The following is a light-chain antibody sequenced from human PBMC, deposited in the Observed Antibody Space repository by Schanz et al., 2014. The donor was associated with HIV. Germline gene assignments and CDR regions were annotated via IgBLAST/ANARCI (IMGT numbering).Light chain of an antibody. V-gene: IGLV9-49*01. CDR3: GADHGSGSNFVYV. CDR2: VGTGGIVG. J-gene: IGLJ1*01. CDR1: SDYNNYR. Sequence: QLVLTQPPSASASLGASVTLTCTLSSDYNNYRVDWYQQRPGKGPRFVMRVGTGGIVGSKGDGIPERFSVLGSGLNRYLTIKNIQEEDESEYYCGADHGSGSNFVYVFGTGTKLTVL.